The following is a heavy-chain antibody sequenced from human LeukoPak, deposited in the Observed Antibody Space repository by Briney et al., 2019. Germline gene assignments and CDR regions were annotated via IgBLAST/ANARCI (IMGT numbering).Heavy chain of an antibody. Sequence: SETLSLTCTVSGASINSNPYYWDWIRPPPGKGLEWIGNIYNSASIYYNPSLKSRVTISIDTSKNQFSLKVSPVTPADTAVYYCARASLMASNAFDLWGQGTMVTVSS. D-gene: IGHD3-10*01. CDR1: GASINSNPYY. CDR3: ARASLMASNAFDL. J-gene: IGHJ3*01. V-gene: IGHV4-39*07. CDR2: IYNSASI.